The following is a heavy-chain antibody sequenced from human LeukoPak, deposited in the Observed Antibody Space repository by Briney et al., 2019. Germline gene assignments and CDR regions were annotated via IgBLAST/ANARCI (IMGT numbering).Heavy chain of an antibody. Sequence: PVASVKVSCKASGYTFTGYYMHWVRQAPGQGLEWMGWINPNSGGTNYAQKFQGRVTMTRDTSISTAYMELSRLRSDDTAVYYCAREVGSFAYYFDYWGQGTLVTVSS. V-gene: IGHV1-2*02. CDR1: GYTFTGYY. D-gene: IGHD3-10*01. J-gene: IGHJ4*02. CDR2: INPNSGGT. CDR3: AREVGSFAYYFDY.